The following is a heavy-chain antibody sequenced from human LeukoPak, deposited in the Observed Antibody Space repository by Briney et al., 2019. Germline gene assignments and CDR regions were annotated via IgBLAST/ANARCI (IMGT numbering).Heavy chain of an antibody. CDR3: ARDRYYDSSGYYP. D-gene: IGHD3-22*01. Sequence: SETLSLTCTISGDSMSAYYWSWIRQPPGKGLEWIGYIYYSGSTNYNPSLKSRVTISVDTSKNQFSLKLSSVTAADTAVYYCARDRYYDSSGYYPWGQGTLVTVSS. CDR2: IYYSGST. CDR1: GDSMSAYY. J-gene: IGHJ5*02. V-gene: IGHV4-59*01.